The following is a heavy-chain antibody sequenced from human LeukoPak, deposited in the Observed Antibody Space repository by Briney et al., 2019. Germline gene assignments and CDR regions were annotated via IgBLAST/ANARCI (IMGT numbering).Heavy chain of an antibody. V-gene: IGHV3-9*01. CDR3: TKGSGNALGYSSGWRFDN. CDR1: GFTFDDYA. D-gene: IGHD6-19*01. CDR2: ISWNSNYM. J-gene: IGHJ4*02. Sequence: GGSLRLSCAASGFTFDDYAMHWVRQGPGKGLEWVAGISWNSNYMDYADSVRGRCTISRDNAKKSLYLEMNSLRAEDTALYYCTKGSGNALGYSSGWRFDNWGQGTLVSVSS.